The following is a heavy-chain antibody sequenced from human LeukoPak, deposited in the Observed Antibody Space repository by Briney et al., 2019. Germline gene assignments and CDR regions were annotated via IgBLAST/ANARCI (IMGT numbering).Heavy chain of an antibody. CDR2: IHYDGNNK. V-gene: IGHV3-30*02. CDR1: GFTFSSYD. D-gene: IGHD3-10*01. Sequence: GGSLRLSCAASGFTFSSYDMHWVRQAPGKGLEWVALIHYDGNNKCYADSVKGRFTISRDNSKNTLYLQMNSLRAEDTAVYYCAKYGSGLDVWGKGTTVTVSS. J-gene: IGHJ6*04. CDR3: AKYGSGLDV.